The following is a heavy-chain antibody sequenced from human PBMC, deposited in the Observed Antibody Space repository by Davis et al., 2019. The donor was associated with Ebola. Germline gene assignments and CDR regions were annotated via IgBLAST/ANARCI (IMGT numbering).Heavy chain of an antibody. Sequence: GGSLRLSCAASGFTFSSYWMSWVRQAPGKGLEWVSDISSGGGAPYYADSVKGRFTTFRDNPKNTLYLQMNSLRADDTAVYYCGRAPGGYYAMDVWGKGATVTVSS. J-gene: IGHJ6*04. V-gene: IGHV3-23*01. CDR1: GFTFSSYW. CDR2: ISSGGGAP. D-gene: IGHD1-1*01. CDR3: GRAPGGYYAMDV.